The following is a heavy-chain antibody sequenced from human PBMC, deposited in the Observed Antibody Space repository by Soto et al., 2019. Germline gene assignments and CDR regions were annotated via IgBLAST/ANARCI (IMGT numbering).Heavy chain of an antibody. CDR3: ARLIDWAELWDV. D-gene: IGHD3-9*01. J-gene: IGHJ6*02. V-gene: IGHV5-10-1*01. Sequence: PGESLKISCKGSGYSFTSYWISWVRQMPGKGLEWMGRIDPSDFYTNYSPSFQGHVTISADKSISTAYLQWSSLKASDTAMYYCARLIDWAELWDVWGQGTTVTVSS. CDR2: IDPSDFYT. CDR1: GYSFTSYW.